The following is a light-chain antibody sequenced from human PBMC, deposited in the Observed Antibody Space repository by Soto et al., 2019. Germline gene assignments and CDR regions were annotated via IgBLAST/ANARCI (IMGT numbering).Light chain of an antibody. CDR2: EVT. J-gene: IGLJ2*01. Sequence: QSVLTQPPSASGSPGQSVAISCTGTSSDVGGNNYVSWYQQHPGKAPKLMVYEVTKRPSGVSDRFSGSKSGNTASLTVSGLQAEDEADYYCSAYAGSNNVIFGGGTNLTVL. CDR3: SAYAGSNNVI. V-gene: IGLV2-8*01. CDR1: SSDVGGNNY.